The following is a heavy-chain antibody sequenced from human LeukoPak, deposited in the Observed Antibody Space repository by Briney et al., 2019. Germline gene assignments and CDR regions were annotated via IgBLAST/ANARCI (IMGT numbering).Heavy chain of an antibody. V-gene: IGHV3-53*01. CDR2: IYSGGST. J-gene: IGHJ4*02. Sequence: PGGSLRLSCAASGFTVSSNYMSWVRQAPGKGLEWVSVIYSGGSTYYADSVKGRFTISRDNSKNTLYLQMNSLRAEDTAVYYCARDSAAYYFDYWGQGTLVTVSS. CDR3: ARDSAAYYFDY. D-gene: IGHD6-25*01. CDR1: GFTVSSNY.